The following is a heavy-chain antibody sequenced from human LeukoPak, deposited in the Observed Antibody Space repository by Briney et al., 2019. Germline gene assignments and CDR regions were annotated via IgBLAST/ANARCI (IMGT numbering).Heavy chain of an antibody. CDR1: GFTFSSYS. Sequence: AGGSLRLSCAASGFTFSSYSMSWVRQAPGKGLEWVSYISSSSSTIYYADSVKGRFTISRDNAKNSLYLQMNSLRAEDTAVYYCAREDDSSGWSRGDYWGQGTLVTVSS. V-gene: IGHV3-48*01. J-gene: IGHJ4*02. D-gene: IGHD6-19*01. CDR2: ISSSSSTI. CDR3: AREDDSSGWSRGDY.